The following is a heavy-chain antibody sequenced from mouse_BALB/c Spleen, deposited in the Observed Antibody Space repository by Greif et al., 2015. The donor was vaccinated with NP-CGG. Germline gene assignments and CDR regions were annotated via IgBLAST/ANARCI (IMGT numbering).Heavy chain of an antibody. J-gene: IGHJ4*01. CDR1: GFTFSSFG. Sequence: EVQLVESGGGLVQPGGSRKLSCAASGFTFSSFGMHWVRQAPEKGLEWAAYISSGSSTIYYADTVKGRFTISRDNPKNTLFLQMTSLRSEDTAMYYCARSHDSAMDYWGQGTSVTVSS. CDR2: ISSGSSTI. V-gene: IGHV5-17*02. CDR3: ARSHDSAMDY.